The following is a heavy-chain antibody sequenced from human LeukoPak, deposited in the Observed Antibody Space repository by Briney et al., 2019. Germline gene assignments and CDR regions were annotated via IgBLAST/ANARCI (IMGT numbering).Heavy chain of an antibody. Sequence: SETLSLACTVSGGSISSYYWSWIRQPAGKGLEWIGRIYTSGSTNYNPSLKSRVTMSVDTSKNQFSLKLSSVTAADTAVYYCARDGAEYTHYYYYMDVWGKGTTVTVSS. V-gene: IGHV4-4*07. CDR3: ARDGAEYTHYYYYMDV. CDR2: IYTSGST. J-gene: IGHJ6*03. D-gene: IGHD6-6*01. CDR1: GGSISSYY.